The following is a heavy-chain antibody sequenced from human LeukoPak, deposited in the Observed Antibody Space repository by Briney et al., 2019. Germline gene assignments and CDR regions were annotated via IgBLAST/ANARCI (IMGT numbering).Heavy chain of an antibody. CDR1: GFTFDDYA. Sequence: GGSLRLSCAASGFTFDDYAMHWVRQAPGKGLEWVSGISWNSGSIGYADSVKGRFTISRDNAKNSLYLQMNSLRAEDTALYYCAKGSSGGSQFDYWGQGTLVTVSS. CDR3: AKGSSGGSQFDY. J-gene: IGHJ4*02. V-gene: IGHV3-9*01. CDR2: ISWNSGSI. D-gene: IGHD2-15*01.